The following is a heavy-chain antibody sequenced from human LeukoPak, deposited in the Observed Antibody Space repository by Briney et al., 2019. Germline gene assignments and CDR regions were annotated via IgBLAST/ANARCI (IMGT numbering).Heavy chain of an antibody. J-gene: IGHJ4*02. CDR2: INQVGGEK. V-gene: IGHV3-7*04. D-gene: IGHD2-21*01. CDR1: GFTFSTHW. Sequence: GRSLRLSCAGSGFTFSTHWMSWVRQAPGKGLEWVANINQVGGEKHYVDSVKGRFTISRDNAKDSLDLQLNSLRGEDTAVYYCARMYCGGGKCYLSYFDYWRQGSVV. CDR3: ARMYCGGGKCYLSYFDY.